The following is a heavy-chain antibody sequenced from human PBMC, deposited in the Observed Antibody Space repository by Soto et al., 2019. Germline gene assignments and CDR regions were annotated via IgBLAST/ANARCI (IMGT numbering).Heavy chain of an antibody. D-gene: IGHD6-19*01. CDR1: GFTFSSYG. CDR3: AKDSSGWYNYYYYGMDV. J-gene: IGHJ6*02. CDR2: ISYDGSNK. V-gene: IGHV3-30*18. Sequence: AGGSLRLSCAASGFTFSSYGMHWVRQAPGKGLEWVAVISYDGSNKYYADSVKGRFTISRDNSKNTLYLQMNSLRAEDTAVYYCAKDSSGWYNYYYYGMDVWGQGTTVTVYS.